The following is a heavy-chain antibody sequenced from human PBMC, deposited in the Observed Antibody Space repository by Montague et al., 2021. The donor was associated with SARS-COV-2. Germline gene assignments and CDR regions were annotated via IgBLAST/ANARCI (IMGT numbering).Heavy chain of an antibody. V-gene: IGHV3-30*04. CDR1: GFTFSSYA. J-gene: IGHJ4*02. Sequence: SLRLSCAASGFTFSSYAMHWVRQAPGKGLEWVAAISYDGSNKYYADSVKGRFTISRDNSKNTLYLQMNSLRAEDTAVYYCAGVHSGSYYGFVDYWGQGTLVTVSS. CDR3: AGVHSGSYYGFVDY. D-gene: IGHD1-26*01. CDR2: ISYDGSNK.